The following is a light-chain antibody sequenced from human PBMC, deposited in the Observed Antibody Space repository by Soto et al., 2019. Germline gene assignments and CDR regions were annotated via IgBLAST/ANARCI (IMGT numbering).Light chain of an antibody. CDR3: QQYDSAPRYT. J-gene: IGKJ2*01. CDR1: QSVTSSY. CDR2: GAS. V-gene: IGKV3-20*01. Sequence: IVLTQSPGTLSLSPGERATLSCRASQSVTSSYLAWYQQKPGQAPRLLIYGASTRATGIPDRFSGSGSGTEFPLTNSGLEPEDFGVYCWQQYDSAPRYTFGQGTKLEIK.